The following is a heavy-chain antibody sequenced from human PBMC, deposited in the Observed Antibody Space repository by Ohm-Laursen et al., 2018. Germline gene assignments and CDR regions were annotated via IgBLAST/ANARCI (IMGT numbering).Heavy chain of an antibody. D-gene: IGHD5-12*01. CDR2: IYYTGST. CDR3: ARESPTGSGYDLLDY. Sequence: GTLSLTCPVSGGSISSTSYYWGWIRQPPGKGLEWIGSIYYTGSTYFNPSLQSRVTISVDTSKNQFSLRLSSVTAVDTAVYYCARESPTGSGYDLLDYWGQGTLVTVSS. CDR1: GGSISSTSYY. J-gene: IGHJ4*02. V-gene: IGHV4-39*07.